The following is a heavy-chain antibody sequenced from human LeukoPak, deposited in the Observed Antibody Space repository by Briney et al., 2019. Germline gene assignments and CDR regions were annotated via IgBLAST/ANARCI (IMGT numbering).Heavy chain of an antibody. CDR3: ASRGPQNPLFDP. V-gene: IGHV1-2*02. D-gene: IGHD3-10*01. J-gene: IGHJ5*02. CDR1: GYTFTGYY. CDR2: NNPNSGGT. Sequence: ASVKVSCKASGYTFTGYYMHWVRQAPGQGLEWMGWNNPNSGGTNYAQKCQGRVTMTSETSISTAYMELSRLRSDDTAVYYCASRGPQNPLFDPWGQGSLVTVSS.